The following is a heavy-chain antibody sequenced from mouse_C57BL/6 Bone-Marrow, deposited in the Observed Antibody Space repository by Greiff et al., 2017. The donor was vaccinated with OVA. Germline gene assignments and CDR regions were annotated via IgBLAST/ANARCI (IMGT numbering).Heavy chain of an antibody. D-gene: IGHD2-4*01. J-gene: IGHJ4*01. CDR3: ARQRNYYDYDEGAYAMGF. Sequence: EVKLQESGGGLVQPGGSLKLSCAASGFTFSDYGMAWVRQAPGKGPEWVAFISNLAYSIYYADTVKGRFTISRENAKNTLYLEMSSLRSEDTAMYYCARQRNYYDYDEGAYAMGFWGQGTSVTVSS. V-gene: IGHV5-15*01. CDR2: ISNLAYSI. CDR1: GFTFSDYG.